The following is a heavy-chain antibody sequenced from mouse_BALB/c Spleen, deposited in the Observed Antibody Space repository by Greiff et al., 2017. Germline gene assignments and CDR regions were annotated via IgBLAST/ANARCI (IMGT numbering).Heavy chain of an antibody. CDR3: AIHYRYSFAY. CDR1: GYSITSGYY. V-gene: IGHV3-6*02. D-gene: IGHD2-14*01. J-gene: IGHJ3*01. Sequence: EVKLQESGPGLVKPSQSLSLTCSVTGYSITSGYYWNWIRQFPGNKLEWMGYISYDGSNNYNPSLKNRISITRDTSKNQFFLKLNSVTTEDTATYYCAIHYRYSFAYWGLGTLVTVSA. CDR2: ISYDGSN.